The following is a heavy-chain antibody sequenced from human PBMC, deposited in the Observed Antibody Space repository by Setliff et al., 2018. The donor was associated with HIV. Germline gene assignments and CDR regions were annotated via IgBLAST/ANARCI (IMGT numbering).Heavy chain of an antibody. V-gene: IGHV4-34*01. J-gene: IGHJ6*03. CDR1: GGSFSGYS. Sequence: SETLSLTCAVYGGSFSGYSWTWIRQSPGKGLEWIGEMNHSEHYYNPSLKSRVTISLDTSKNQFSLKLSSVTAADTAVYYCAKVLNLYNYMDAWGKGTTVTVSS. D-gene: IGHD3-9*01. CDR2: MNHSEH. CDR3: AKVLNLYNYMDA.